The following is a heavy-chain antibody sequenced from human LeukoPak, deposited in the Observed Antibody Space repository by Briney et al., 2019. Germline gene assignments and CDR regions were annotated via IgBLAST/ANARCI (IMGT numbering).Heavy chain of an antibody. Sequence: GGSLRLSRAASGFTFSSYAMSWVRQAPGKGLEWVSAISGSAGSTYYADSVKGRFTISRDNPKNTPYLQMNSLRAEDTAVYYCAKRGPSGSYSNYYWGQGTLVTVSS. V-gene: IGHV3-23*01. CDR3: AKRGPSGSYSNYY. CDR2: ISGSAGST. D-gene: IGHD1-26*01. CDR1: GFTFSSYA. J-gene: IGHJ4*02.